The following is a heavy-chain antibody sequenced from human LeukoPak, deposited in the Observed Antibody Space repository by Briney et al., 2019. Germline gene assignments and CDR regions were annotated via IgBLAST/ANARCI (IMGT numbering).Heavy chain of an antibody. D-gene: IGHD2-21*01. J-gene: IGHJ3*02. CDR2: IRYDGSNK. CDR3: AKGPRGVINDAFDI. V-gene: IGHV3-30*02. Sequence: GGSLRLSCAASGFTFSSYGMHWVRQAPGKGLEWVAFIRYDGSNKYYADSVKGRFTISRDNSRNTLYLQMNSLRVEDTAVYYCAKGPRGVINDAFDIWGQGTMVTVSS. CDR1: GFTFSSYG.